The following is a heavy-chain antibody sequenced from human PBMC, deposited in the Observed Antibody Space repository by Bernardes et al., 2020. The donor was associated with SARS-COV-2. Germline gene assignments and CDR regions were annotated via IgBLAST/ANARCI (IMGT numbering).Heavy chain of an antibody. J-gene: IGHJ5*02. CDR1: GGSISSYY. Sequence: SETLPLTCTVSGGSISSYYWSWIRQPAGKGLEWIGRIYTSGSTNYNPSLKSRVTMSVDTSKNQFSLKLSSVTAADTAVYYCARERGSYDFWSGLNWFDPWGQGTLVTVSS. CDR2: IYTSGST. V-gene: IGHV4-4*07. D-gene: IGHD3-3*01. CDR3: ARERGSYDFWSGLNWFDP.